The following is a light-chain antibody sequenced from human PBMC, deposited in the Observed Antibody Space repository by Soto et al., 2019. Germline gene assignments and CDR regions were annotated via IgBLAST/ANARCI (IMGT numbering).Light chain of an antibody. Sequence: QSALTQPPSASGSPGQSVTMSCTGTNSDVGGYNYVSWYQQYPGKAPKLMIYEVSKRPSGVPDRFSGSKSGNTASLTVSGLQAEDEADYYCSSYGGRSNLIFGGGTKLTVL. CDR2: EVS. J-gene: IGLJ2*01. CDR1: NSDVGGYNY. V-gene: IGLV2-8*01. CDR3: SSYGGRSNLI.